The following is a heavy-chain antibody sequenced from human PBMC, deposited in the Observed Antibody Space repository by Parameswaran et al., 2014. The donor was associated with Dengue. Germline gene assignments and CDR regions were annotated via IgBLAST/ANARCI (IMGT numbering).Heavy chain of an antibody. D-gene: IGHD3-9*01. V-gene: IGHV1-69*15. Sequence: SWVRQAPGQGLEWMGRIVPIFGTGNDVQKFQGRITITADESTSTAYMELSSLRSEDTAVYYCARDRGYDILTGVHYGMDVWGQGTTVTVSS. CDR2: IVPIFGTG. J-gene: IGHJ6*02. CDR3: ARDRGYDILTGVHYGMDV.